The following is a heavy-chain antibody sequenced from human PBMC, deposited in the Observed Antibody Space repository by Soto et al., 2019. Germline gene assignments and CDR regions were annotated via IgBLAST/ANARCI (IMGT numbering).Heavy chain of an antibody. CDR3: ATALFCTNGVCHNNWFDP. Sequence: ASVKVSCKVSGYTLTELSMHWVRQAPGKGLEWMGGFDPEDGETIYAQKFQGRVTMTEDTSTDTAYMELSSLRSEDTAVYYCATALFCTNGVCHNNWFDPWGQGTLVTVSS. CDR2: FDPEDGET. CDR1: GYTLTELS. D-gene: IGHD2-8*01. V-gene: IGHV1-24*01. J-gene: IGHJ5*02.